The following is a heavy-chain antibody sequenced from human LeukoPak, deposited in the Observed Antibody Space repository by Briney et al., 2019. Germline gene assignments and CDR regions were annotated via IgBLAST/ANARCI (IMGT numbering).Heavy chain of an antibody. CDR1: GGPFSGYY. CDR2: INHSGST. D-gene: IGHD3-10*01. Sequence: SETLSLTCAVYGGPFSGYYWSWIRQPPGKGLEWIGEINHSGSTNYNPSLKSRVTISVDTSKNQFSLKLSSVTAADTAVYYCARGRIYYGSGSYYSSSYYYYYYMDVWGKGTTVTVSS. J-gene: IGHJ6*03. CDR3: ARGRIYYGSGSYYSSSYYYYYYMDV. V-gene: IGHV4-34*01.